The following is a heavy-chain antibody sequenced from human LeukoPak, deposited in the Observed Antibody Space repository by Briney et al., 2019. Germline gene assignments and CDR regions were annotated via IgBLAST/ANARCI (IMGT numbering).Heavy chain of an antibody. CDR2: IGGDGGST. V-gene: IGHV3-43*02. J-gene: IGHJ4*02. D-gene: IGHD3-22*01. Sequence: QAGGSLRLSCAASGFTFDDYAMHWVRQAPGKGLEWVSLIGGDGGSTYYADSVKGRFTISRDDSKNSLFPQMKSLRTDDTALYYCVKEPHYYDRSGYFWGQGTLVTVSS. CDR3: VKEPHYYDRSGYF. CDR1: GFTFDDYA.